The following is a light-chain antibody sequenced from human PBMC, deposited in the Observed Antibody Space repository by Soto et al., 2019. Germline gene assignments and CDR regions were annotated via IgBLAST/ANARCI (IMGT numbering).Light chain of an antibody. J-gene: IGKJ1*01. Sequence: ESVLTQSPGTLSLSPGERATLSRRASQSVSSSYLAWYQQKPGQAPRLLIYGASSRATGVPDRFSGSGSGTDFTLTISRLEPEDFAVYYCQQYDSSSWTFGQGTKVDIK. V-gene: IGKV3-20*01. CDR3: QQYDSSSWT. CDR2: GAS. CDR1: QSVSSSY.